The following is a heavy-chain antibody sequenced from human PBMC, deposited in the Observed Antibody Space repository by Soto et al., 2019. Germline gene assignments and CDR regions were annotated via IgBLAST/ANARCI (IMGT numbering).Heavy chain of an antibody. CDR1: GFTFSSYA. CDR3: AEDLETARDLYFDY. Sequence: GGSLRLSCAASGFTFSSYAMSWVRQAPGKGLEWVSAISGSGGSTYYADSVKGRFTISRDNSKNTLYLQMNSLRAEDTAVYYWAEDLETARDLYFDYWGQGTLVTVSS. D-gene: IGHD5-18*01. V-gene: IGHV3-23*01. J-gene: IGHJ4*02. CDR2: ISGSGGST.